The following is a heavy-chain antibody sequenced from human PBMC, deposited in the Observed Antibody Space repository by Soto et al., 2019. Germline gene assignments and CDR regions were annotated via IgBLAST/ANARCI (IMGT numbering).Heavy chain of an antibody. CDR3: ARGGRIAAAGTVRGGYYYYYYGMDV. J-gene: IGHJ6*02. V-gene: IGHV4-30-2*01. CDR1: VGSISSGGYS. D-gene: IGHD6-13*01. CDR2: IYHSGST. Sequence: SETLSLTFAVSVGSISSGGYSWSWIRQPPGKGLEWIGYIYHSGSTYYNPSLKSRVTISVDRSKNQFSLKLSSVTAADTAVYYCARGGRIAAAGTVRGGYYYYYYGMDVWGQGTTVTVSS.